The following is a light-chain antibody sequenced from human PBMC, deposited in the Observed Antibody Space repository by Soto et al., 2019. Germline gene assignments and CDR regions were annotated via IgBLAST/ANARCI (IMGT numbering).Light chain of an antibody. J-gene: IGKJ2*01. CDR3: QQFDNYSLT. Sequence: AIQLTQSPSSLSASVGDRVTITCRASQGISSALAWYQQKPGKAPTLLIYDASSLETGIPSRFGGSEAGTEFTLTISSLQPKDFATYYCQQFDNYSLTFGQVTRLGI. CDR1: QGISSA. CDR2: DAS. V-gene: IGKV1D-13*01.